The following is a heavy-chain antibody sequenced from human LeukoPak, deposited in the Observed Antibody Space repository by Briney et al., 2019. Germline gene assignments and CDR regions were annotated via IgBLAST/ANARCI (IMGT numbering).Heavy chain of an antibody. D-gene: IGHD1-26*01. CDR3: ARELLIVGATSDAFDI. V-gene: IGHV3-23*01. Sequence: GGSLRLSCAASGFTFSSYGMSWVRQAPGKGLEWVSAISGSGGSTYYADSVKGRFIISRDNSKNTLYLQMNSLRAEDTALYYCARELLIVGATSDAFDIWGQGTMVTVSS. CDR1: GFTFSSYG. J-gene: IGHJ3*02. CDR2: ISGSGGST.